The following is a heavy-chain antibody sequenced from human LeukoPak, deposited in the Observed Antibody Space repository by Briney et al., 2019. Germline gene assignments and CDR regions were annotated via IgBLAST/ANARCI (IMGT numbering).Heavy chain of an antibody. Sequence: ASLKVSCKASRYTFTSYDINCVRQATGQGLEWMGWMNPNSGNTGYAQKFRGSVTMTRNTSISNHSMELSSLRSEDTAVYYCARDDYWGQGTLVTVSS. CDR1: RYTFTSYD. J-gene: IGHJ4*02. CDR2: MNPNSGNT. V-gene: IGHV1-8*01. CDR3: ARDDY.